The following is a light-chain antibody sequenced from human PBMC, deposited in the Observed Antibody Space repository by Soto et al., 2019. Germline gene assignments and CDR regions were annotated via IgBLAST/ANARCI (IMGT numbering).Light chain of an antibody. CDR2: EVT. CDR3: SSYTTTSTLV. J-gene: IGLJ3*02. V-gene: IGLV2-14*01. CDR1: SSDVGGFNY. Sequence: QSVLTQPASVSGSPGQSITISCTGTSSDVGGFNYASWYQQYPGKAPKVIIYEVTHRPSGVSNRFSGSKSGNTASLTISGLQAEDEADYYCSSYTTTSTLVFGGGTKLTVL.